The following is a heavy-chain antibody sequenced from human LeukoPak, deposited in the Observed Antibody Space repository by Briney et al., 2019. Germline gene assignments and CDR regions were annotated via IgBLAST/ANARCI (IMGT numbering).Heavy chain of an antibody. D-gene: IGHD6-13*01. CDR2: INHSGST. J-gene: IGHJ4*02. CDR1: GGSFSGYY. Sequence: SETLSLTCAVYGGSFSGYYWSWVRQPPGKGLEWIGEINHSGSTNYNPSLKSRVTISVDTSKNQFSLKLSSVTAADTAVYYCARRVFRIRSSWSYWGQGTLVTVSS. CDR3: ARRVFRIRSSWSY. V-gene: IGHV4-34*01.